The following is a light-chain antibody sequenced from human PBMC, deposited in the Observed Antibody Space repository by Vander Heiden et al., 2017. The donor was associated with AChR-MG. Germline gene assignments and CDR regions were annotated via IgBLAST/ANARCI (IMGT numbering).Light chain of an antibody. Sequence: SYVLTQPPSVSVAPGKTARMTCGGNNIGSKSVHWYQQKPGQAPVLVVYDDSARPSGIPERFSGSNSGNTATLTISRVEAGDEADYYCQVWDSSSDQPDVVFGGGTKLTVL. CDR2: DDS. V-gene: IGLV3-21*03. CDR1: NIGSKS. J-gene: IGLJ2*01. CDR3: QVWDSSSDQPDVV.